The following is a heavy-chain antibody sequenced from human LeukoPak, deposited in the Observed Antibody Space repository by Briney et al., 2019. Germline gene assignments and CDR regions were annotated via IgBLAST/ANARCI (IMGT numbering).Heavy chain of an antibody. CDR3: ARVPRRWYYDSSGYYYYDY. D-gene: IGHD3-22*01. Sequence: PSETLSLTCAVYGGSFSGYYWSWIRQPPGKRLEWIGEINHSGSTSYNPSLKSRVTISVDTSKNQFSLKLSSVTAADTAVYYCARVPRRWYYDSSGYYYYDYWGQGTLVTLSS. V-gene: IGHV4-34*01. CDR2: INHSGST. CDR1: GGSFSGYY. J-gene: IGHJ4*02.